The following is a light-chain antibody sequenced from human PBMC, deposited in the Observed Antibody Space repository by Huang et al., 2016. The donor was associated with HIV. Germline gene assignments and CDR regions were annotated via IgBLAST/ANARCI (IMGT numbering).Light chain of an antibody. J-gene: IGKJ3*01. CDR2: DAS. V-gene: IGKV1-33*01. CDR3: QQYDTLPFT. CDR1: QVITKY. Sequence: DIQLTQSPSSLSASVGDRVTITCQASQVITKYLNWYQQKPGKAPKLLIYDASNLETGVPSRFSGSESGTDFIFTITSLQPEEFATYYCQQYDTLPFTFGPGTKVDIK.